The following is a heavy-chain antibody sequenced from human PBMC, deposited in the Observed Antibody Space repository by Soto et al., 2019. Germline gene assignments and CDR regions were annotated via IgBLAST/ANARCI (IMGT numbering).Heavy chain of an antibody. V-gene: IGHV1-69*13. CDR1: GGTFSSYA. CDR2: IIPIFGTT. D-gene: IGHD2-15*01. Sequence: SVKVSCKASGGTFSSYAISWVRQAPGQGLEWMGEIIPIFGTTNYAQKFQGRVTITADESTSTAYMELSSLRSEDTAVYHCARHTPTAPGVSYFDYWGQGTMVTVYS. CDR3: ARHTPTAPGVSYFDY. J-gene: IGHJ4*02.